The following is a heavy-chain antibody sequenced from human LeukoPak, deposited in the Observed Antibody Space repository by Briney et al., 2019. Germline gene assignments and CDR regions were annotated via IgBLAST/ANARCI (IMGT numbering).Heavy chain of an antibody. V-gene: IGHV3-21*04. D-gene: IGHD1-26*01. Sequence: PGGSLRLSCAASGFTFSTYSMNWVRQAPGKGLEWVSSISSSSKYIYYADSVKGRFTISRDNAKNTLYLQMNSLRAEDTALYYCARDGTFRLDYWGQGTLVSVSS. J-gene: IGHJ4*02. CDR1: GFTFSTYS. CDR2: ISSSSKYI. CDR3: ARDGTFRLDY.